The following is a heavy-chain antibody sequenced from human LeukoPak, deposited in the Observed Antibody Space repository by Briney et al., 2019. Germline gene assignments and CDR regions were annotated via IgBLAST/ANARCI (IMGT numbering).Heavy chain of an antibody. CDR2: IKGDGSST. J-gene: IGHJ3*02. CDR3: AREMATGVDAFDM. CDR1: GFTVGNNY. Sequence: GGSLRLSCAASGFTVGNNYMNWVRQAPGKGLVWVSRIKGDGSSTSYADSVKGRITISRDNANNTLYLQMNSLRGEDTAVYYCAREMATGVDAFDMWGQGTMVTVFS. V-gene: IGHV3-74*01. D-gene: IGHD5-24*01.